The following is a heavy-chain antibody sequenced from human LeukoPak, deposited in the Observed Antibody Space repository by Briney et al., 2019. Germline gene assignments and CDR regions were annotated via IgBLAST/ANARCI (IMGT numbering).Heavy chain of an antibody. CDR2: ISWNSGNM. CDR1: GFTFDDYA. CDR3: AKDMEGYYGSGSGYGMDV. Sequence: TGGSLRLSCVASGFTFDDYAMHWVRQAPGKGLQWVSGISWNSGNMGYADSVEGRFTISRDSAKNSLYLQMNSLRAEDTALYYCAKDMEGYYGSGSGYGMDVWGQGTTVTVSS. J-gene: IGHJ6*02. D-gene: IGHD3-10*01. V-gene: IGHV3-9*01.